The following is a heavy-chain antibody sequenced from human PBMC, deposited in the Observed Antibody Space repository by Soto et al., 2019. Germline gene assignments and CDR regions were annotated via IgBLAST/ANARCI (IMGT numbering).Heavy chain of an antibody. CDR2: INTDGSST. J-gene: IGHJ4*02. V-gene: IGHV3-74*01. CDR1: GFTFGRYW. CDR3: ARQASFDY. Sequence: PGGSLRLSWAAAGFTFGRYWMHWVRQAPGEGLVWVPHINTDGSSTSYAASVTGRFTISRDNAKNTLYLQMNSLRTEDTAVYYCARQASFDYWGRGTLVTVSS.